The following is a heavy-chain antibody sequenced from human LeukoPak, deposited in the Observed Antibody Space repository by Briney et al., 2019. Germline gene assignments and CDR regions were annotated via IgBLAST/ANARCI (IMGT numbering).Heavy chain of an antibody. CDR2: INPNSGGT. Sequence: ASVKVSCKASGYTFTGYYMHWVRQAPGQGLEWMGWINPNSGGTNYAQKFQGRVTMTRDTSISTAYMDLSRLRSDDTAVYYCARERTTGTTEDWFDPWGQGTQVIVSS. CDR3: ARERTTGTTEDWFDP. J-gene: IGHJ5*02. V-gene: IGHV1-2*02. CDR1: GYTFTGYY. D-gene: IGHD1-7*01.